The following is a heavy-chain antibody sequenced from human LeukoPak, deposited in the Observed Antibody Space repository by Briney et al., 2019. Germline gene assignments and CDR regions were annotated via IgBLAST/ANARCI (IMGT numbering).Heavy chain of an antibody. CDR2: ISGSGGST. J-gene: IGHJ4*02. CDR3: AKDSVVVTAADFDY. D-gene: IGHD2-21*02. Sequence: GGSLRLSCAASGFTFSSYAMSWARQAPGKGLEWVSAISGSGGSTYYADSVKGRFTISRDNSKNTLYLQMNSLRAEDTAVYYCAKDSVVVTAADFDYWGQGTLVTVSS. CDR1: GFTFSSYA. V-gene: IGHV3-23*01.